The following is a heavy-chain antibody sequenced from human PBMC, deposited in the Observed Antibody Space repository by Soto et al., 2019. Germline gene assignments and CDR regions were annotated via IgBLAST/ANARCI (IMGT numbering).Heavy chain of an antibody. CDR1: GYXFSSYW. Sequence: EXLKISCQCSGYXFSSYWVPWVRHMPGKGLEWMGISYPGDSDTRYSPYFQGQVTISVDKSITTDYLQWSSLKASETAMYYCSRGYCTATICDPWFDPWGQGTLGTVSS. CDR2: SYPGDSDT. CDR3: SRGYCTATICDPWFDP. D-gene: IGHD2-8*02. V-gene: IGHV5-51*01. J-gene: IGHJ5*02.